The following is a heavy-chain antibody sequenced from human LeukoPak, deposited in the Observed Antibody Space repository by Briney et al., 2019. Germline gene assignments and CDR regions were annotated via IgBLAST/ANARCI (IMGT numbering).Heavy chain of an antibody. CDR3: AKMGIFGVVWNDY. J-gene: IGHJ4*02. CDR2: IKEDGSAK. CDR1: GFTFSNSW. V-gene: IGHV3-7*03. Sequence: GGSLRLSCAASGFTFSNSWMSWVRQAPGKGLEWVANIKEDGSAKNFVDAVKGRFTISRDNAKNSLYLQMNSLRAEDTAVYYCAKMGIFGVVWNDYWGQGTLVTVSS. D-gene: IGHD3-3*01.